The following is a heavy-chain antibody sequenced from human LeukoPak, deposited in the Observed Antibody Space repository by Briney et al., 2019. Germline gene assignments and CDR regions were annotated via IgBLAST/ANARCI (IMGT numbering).Heavy chain of an antibody. V-gene: IGHV3-7*01. Sequence: GGSLRLSCAASGFIFSSYWMSWVRQAPGKGLEWVANIREDGSEKYYVDSVKGRFTISRDNAKNSLYLQMNSLRAEDTAVYYCASAPADGSGYYNFDQWGQGTLVTVSP. CDR3: ASAPADGSGYYNFDQ. CDR2: IREDGSEK. J-gene: IGHJ4*02. CDR1: GFIFSSYW. D-gene: IGHD3-22*01.